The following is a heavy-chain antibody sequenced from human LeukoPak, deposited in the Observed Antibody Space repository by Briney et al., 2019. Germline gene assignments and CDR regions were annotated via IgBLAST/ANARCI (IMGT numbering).Heavy chain of an antibody. V-gene: IGHV4-4*09. J-gene: IGHJ4*02. CDR1: GGSISTDY. Sequence: SETLSLTCSVSGGSISTDYWSWIRQTPGKGLEEIGYIYNSGSPNYNPSLEGRVTMSIDTSKNHFSLKLSSVTAADTAVYYCARGRGYSYGVFDYWGQGTLVTVSS. D-gene: IGHD5-18*01. CDR3: ARGRGYSYGVFDY. CDR2: IYNSGSP.